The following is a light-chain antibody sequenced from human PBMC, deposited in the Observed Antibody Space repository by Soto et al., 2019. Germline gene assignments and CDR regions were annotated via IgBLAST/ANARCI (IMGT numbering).Light chain of an antibody. CDR2: AAS. J-gene: IGKJ3*01. CDR1: QSISAY. CDR3: QESYSTPSVT. V-gene: IGKV1-39*01. Sequence: DIQMTQSPSSMSASVEDRVTITCRGSQSISAYLNWYQQKPGKAPKLLIYAASSLQSGVPSRFSGSGSGTDLTLTISSLQPEDFATYYCQESYSTPSVTFGPGTKVDIK.